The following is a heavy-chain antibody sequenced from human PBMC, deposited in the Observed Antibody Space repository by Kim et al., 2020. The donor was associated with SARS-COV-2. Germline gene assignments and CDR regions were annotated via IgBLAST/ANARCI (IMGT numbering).Heavy chain of an antibody. J-gene: IGHJ5*02. D-gene: IGHD4-4*01. CDR3: ARIPTEGNWFDP. Sequence: ASVKVSCKASGYIFSSYAMHWVRQAPGQRPEWMGWINGGNGITKYSQKFQGRVTITRDTSASTAYMELSILRSEDTAVYYCARIPTEGNWFDPWGQGTLVTVSS. CDR2: INGGNGIT. CDR1: GYIFSSYA. V-gene: IGHV1-3*01.